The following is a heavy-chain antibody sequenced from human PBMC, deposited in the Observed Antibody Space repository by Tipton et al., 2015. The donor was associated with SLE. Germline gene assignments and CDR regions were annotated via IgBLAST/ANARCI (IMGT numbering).Heavy chain of an antibody. Sequence: SLRLSCSASGFTFSSYAMHWVRQAPGKGLEYVSAISSNGGSTYYADSAKGRFTISRDNSKNTLYLQMSSLRAEDTAVYYCVKGLILRYFDWLLNGMDVWGQGTTVTVSS. CDR1: GFTFSSYA. CDR3: VKGLILRYFDWLLNGMDV. CDR2: ISSNGGST. J-gene: IGHJ6*02. D-gene: IGHD3-9*01. V-gene: IGHV3-64D*09.